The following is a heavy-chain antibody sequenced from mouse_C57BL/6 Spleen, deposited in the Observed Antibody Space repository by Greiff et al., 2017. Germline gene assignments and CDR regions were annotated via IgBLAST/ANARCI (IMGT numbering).Heavy chain of an antibody. V-gene: IGHV1-59*01. CDR1: GYTFTSYW. CDR2: IDPSDSYT. D-gene: IGHD1-1*01. CDR3: ARGGCDGSNDYAMDY. J-gene: IGHJ4*01. Sequence: VQLQQPGAELVRPGTSVKLSCKASGYTFTSYWMHWVKQRPGQGLEWIGVIDPSDSYTNYNQKFKGKATLTVDTSSSTAYMQLSSLTSADSAVYYGARGGCDGSNDYAMDYWGQGTSVTVSA.